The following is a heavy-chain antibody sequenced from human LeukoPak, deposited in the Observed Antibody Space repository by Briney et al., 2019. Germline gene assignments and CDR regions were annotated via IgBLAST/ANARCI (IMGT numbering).Heavy chain of an antibody. D-gene: IGHD7-27*01. V-gene: IGHV3-30-3*01. CDR3: TRDRLGWFDA. J-gene: IGHJ5*02. CDR2: ISYDGSNK. Sequence: GGSLRLSCAASGFTFSSYAMHWVRQAPGKGLEWVAVISYDGSNKYYADSVKGRFTISRDNSKNTLYLQMNSLRAEDTAVYYCTRDRLGWFDAWGQGTQVTVSS. CDR1: GFTFSSYA.